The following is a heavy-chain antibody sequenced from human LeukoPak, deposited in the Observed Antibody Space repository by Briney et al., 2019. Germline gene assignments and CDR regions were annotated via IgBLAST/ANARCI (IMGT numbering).Heavy chain of an antibody. Sequence: ASEKVSCKASGYTFTGYYIHWVRQAPGQGLEWMGWIKPNNGDTKYPETFQGRVALTRDTSISTAYMELSGLRSDDTAVYYCTRDSNLAYWGQGTLVTVSS. V-gene: IGHV1-2*02. CDR2: IKPNNGDT. J-gene: IGHJ4*02. CDR1: GYTFTGYY. D-gene: IGHD4-11*01. CDR3: TRDSNLAY.